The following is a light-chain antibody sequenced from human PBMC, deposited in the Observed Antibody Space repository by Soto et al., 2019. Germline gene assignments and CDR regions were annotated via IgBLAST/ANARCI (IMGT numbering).Light chain of an antibody. J-gene: IGLJ3*02. CDR1: SSDVGAYNY. CDR2: EVS. Sequence: QSALTQPPSASGSPGQSVTISCTGTSSDVGAYNYVSWYQQYPGKAPKLMIYEVSKRPSGVPDRFSGSKSGKTASLTVSGLQPEAEADYYCTLYAGSNIWVFGGGTKVTVL. CDR3: TLYAGSNIWV. V-gene: IGLV2-8*01.